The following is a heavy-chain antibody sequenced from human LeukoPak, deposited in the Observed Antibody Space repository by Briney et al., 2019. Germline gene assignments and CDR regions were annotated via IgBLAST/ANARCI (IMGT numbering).Heavy chain of an antibody. CDR2: IYYSGSA. Sequence: SETLSLTCTVSGGSFTGYYWSWIRQPPGRGLEWIGYIYYSGSANYNPSLKSRVTFSEHTSKNQFSLKLSSVTAADTAVYYCARLVDLEYFDFWGQGTLVTVSS. J-gene: IGHJ4*02. CDR3: ARLVDLEYFDF. CDR1: GGSFTGYY. D-gene: IGHD5-12*01. V-gene: IGHV4-59*01.